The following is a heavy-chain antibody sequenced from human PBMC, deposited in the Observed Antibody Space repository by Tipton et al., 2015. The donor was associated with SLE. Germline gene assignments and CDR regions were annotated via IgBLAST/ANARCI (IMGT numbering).Heavy chain of an antibody. CDR3: ARYSYFAAAFDI. CDR1: GGSLSGDTYY. V-gene: IGHV4-61*02. J-gene: IGHJ3*02. CDR2: IFTSGNT. D-gene: IGHD5-18*01. Sequence: TLSLTCTVSGGSLSGDTYYWSWIRQPAGEGLEWIGRIFTSGNTNYNPSLKSRVTISLDTSKTQFFLRLSSVTAADTAMYYCARYSYFAAAFDIWGQGTLVTVSS.